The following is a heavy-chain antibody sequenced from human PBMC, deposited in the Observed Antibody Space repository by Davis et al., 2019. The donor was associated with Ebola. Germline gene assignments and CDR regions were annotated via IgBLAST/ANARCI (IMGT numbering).Heavy chain of an antibody. CDR3: AAGRYYDSSGYYLDY. CDR1: GYTFTRNA. J-gene: IGHJ4*02. D-gene: IGHD3-22*01. V-gene: IGHV1-3*01. CDR2: INADNGNT. Sequence: ASVKVSCKASGYTFTRNAIHWVRQAPGQSLEWMGWINADNGNTKNSQRFQGRVTITRDMSTSTAYMELSSLRSEDTAVYYCAAGRYYDSSGYYLDYWGQGTLVTVSS.